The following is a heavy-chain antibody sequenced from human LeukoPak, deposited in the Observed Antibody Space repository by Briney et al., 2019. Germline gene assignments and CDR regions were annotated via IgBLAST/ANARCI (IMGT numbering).Heavy chain of an antibody. CDR1: GFTFNNYA. CDR2: ITYSGGTT. Sequence: GESLRLCCAASGFTFNNYALTWVRQAPGKGLEWVSTITYSGGTTYYAVSVKGRFTLSRDNSKNTLYLQMNSLRVEDTAVYYCAKGRLGDYYYDMDVWGQGTTVTVSS. V-gene: IGHV3-23*01. J-gene: IGHJ6*02. CDR3: AKGRLGDYYYDMDV.